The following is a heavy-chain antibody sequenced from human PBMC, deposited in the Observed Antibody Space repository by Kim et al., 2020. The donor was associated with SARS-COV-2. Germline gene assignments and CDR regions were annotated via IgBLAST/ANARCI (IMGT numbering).Heavy chain of an antibody. J-gene: IGHJ6*02. D-gene: IGHD1-26*01. Sequence: GGSLRLSCVASGFTFSDYWMHWVRQAPGKGLVWVSRINSDGSRTTYADAVKGRFTISRDNARNTLYLQMNSLRGDDTAVYYCARDPRGGIYFYDGMDVWGQGTTVTGS. CDR3: ARDPRGGIYFYDGMDV. CDR2: INSDGSRT. CDR1: GFTFSDYW. V-gene: IGHV3-74*01.